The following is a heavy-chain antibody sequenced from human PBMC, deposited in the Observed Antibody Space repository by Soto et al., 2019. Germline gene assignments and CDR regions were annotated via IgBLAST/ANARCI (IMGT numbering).Heavy chain of an antibody. Sequence: SETLSLTCTVSGGSISSSSYYWGWIRQPPGKGLGWIGSIYYSGSTYYNPSLKSRVTISVDTSKNQFSLKLSSVTAADTAVYYCTREGAYGDYVDYWGQGTLVTVSS. D-gene: IGHD4-17*01. CDR3: TREGAYGDYVDY. CDR2: IYYSGST. J-gene: IGHJ4*02. CDR1: GGSISSSSYY. V-gene: IGHV4-39*02.